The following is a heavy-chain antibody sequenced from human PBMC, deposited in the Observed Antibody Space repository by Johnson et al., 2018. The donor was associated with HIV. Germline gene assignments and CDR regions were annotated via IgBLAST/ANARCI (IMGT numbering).Heavy chain of an antibody. Sequence: QVQLVESGGGVVQPGRSLRLSCAASGFTFSSYAMHWVRQAPGKGLEWVAVIYSGGSTYYADSVKGRFTISRDNSKNTLYVQMNSLRAEDTAVYYCARGIQPDAFDIWGQGTMVTVSS. CDR1: GFTFSSYA. D-gene: IGHD2-2*01. CDR3: ARGIQPDAFDI. CDR2: IYSGGST. V-gene: IGHV3-30*14. J-gene: IGHJ3*02.